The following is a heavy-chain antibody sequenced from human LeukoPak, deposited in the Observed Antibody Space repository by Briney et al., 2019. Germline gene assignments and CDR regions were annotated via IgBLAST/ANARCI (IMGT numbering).Heavy chain of an antibody. CDR2: IRFDGSNK. CDR1: GFTFSSYG. J-gene: IGHJ4*02. CDR3: AKNHEYSNGAFDY. D-gene: IGHD4-11*01. Sequence: PGGSLRLSCAASGFTFSSYGMHWVRQAPGKGLEWVAFIRFDGSNKYYADSVKGRFTISRDNSKNTLHLQMNSLRAEDTAVYYCAKNHEYSNGAFDYWGQGTLVTVSS. V-gene: IGHV3-30*02.